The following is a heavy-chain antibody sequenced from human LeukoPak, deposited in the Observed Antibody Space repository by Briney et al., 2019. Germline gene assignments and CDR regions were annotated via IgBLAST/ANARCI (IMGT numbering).Heavy chain of an antibody. Sequence: SETLSLTCAVSGGSISSSNWWSWVRQPPGKGVQWIGEIYHSGSTNFNPSLKSRATISVDKSKNQFSLKLSSVTAADTAVYYCARNMGGDYGAPFIYWGQGTLVTVSS. CDR3: ARNMGGDYGAPFIY. CDR2: IYHSGST. J-gene: IGHJ4*02. V-gene: IGHV4-4*02. CDR1: GGSISSSNW. D-gene: IGHD2-21*02.